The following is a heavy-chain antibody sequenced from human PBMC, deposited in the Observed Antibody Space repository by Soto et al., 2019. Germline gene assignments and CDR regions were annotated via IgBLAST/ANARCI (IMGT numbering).Heavy chain of an antibody. D-gene: IGHD5-12*01. Sequence: QVQLVQSGAEVKKPGASVKVSCKASGYTFTSYDINWVRQATGQGLEWMGWMNPNSGNTGYAQKFQGRVTMTRNTSISTAYMELRSLRSEDTAVYYCARGRGGYVTPEWYYYMDVWGKGTTVTVSS. V-gene: IGHV1-8*01. J-gene: IGHJ6*03. CDR1: GYTFTSYD. CDR2: MNPNSGNT. CDR3: ARGRGGYVTPEWYYYMDV.